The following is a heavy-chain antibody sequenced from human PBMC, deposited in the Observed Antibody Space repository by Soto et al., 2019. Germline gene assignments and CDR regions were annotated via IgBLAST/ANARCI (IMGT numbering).Heavy chain of an antibody. V-gene: IGHV4-4*02. D-gene: IGHD2-21*02. CDR2: IYHSGST. CDR3: ARAPPYCGGDCYLDY. CDR1: GGSISSSNW. Sequence: PSETLSLTCAVSGGSISSSNWWSWVRQPPGKGLEWIGEIYHSGSTNYNPSLKSRSTISVDKSKNKISLKLTSMTAADTAVYYCARAPPYCGGDCYLDYWGQGTLVTVS. J-gene: IGHJ4*02.